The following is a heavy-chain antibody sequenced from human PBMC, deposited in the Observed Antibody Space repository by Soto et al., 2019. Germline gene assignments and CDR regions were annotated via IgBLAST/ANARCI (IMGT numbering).Heavy chain of an antibody. CDR2: IDWDDDK. V-gene: IGHV2-70*01. CDR1: GFSLSTSGMC. Sequence: SGPTLVNPTQTLTLTCTFSGFSLSTSGMCVSWIRQPPGKALEWLALIDWDDDKYYSTSLKTRLTISKDTSKNQVVLTMTNMDPVETATYYCARTGYSYGLPYYYYGMDVWGQGTTVTVSS. CDR3: ARTGYSYGLPYYYYGMDV. J-gene: IGHJ6*02. D-gene: IGHD5-18*01.